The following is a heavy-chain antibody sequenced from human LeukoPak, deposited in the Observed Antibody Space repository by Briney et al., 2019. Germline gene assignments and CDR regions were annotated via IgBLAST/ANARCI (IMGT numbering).Heavy chain of an antibody. CDR3: AKRRLGGDYLSRDFDY. CDR2: ISGSGGLT. Sequence: GGSLRLSCAASGFTFSSYAMSWVRQAPGKGLEVVSGISGSGGLTYYADSVKGRFTISRDNSKNTLYLQVNSLRAEDTAVYYCAKRRLGGDYLSRDFDYWGQGTLVTVSA. V-gene: IGHV3-23*01. J-gene: IGHJ4*02. D-gene: IGHD4-17*01. CDR1: GFTFSSYA.